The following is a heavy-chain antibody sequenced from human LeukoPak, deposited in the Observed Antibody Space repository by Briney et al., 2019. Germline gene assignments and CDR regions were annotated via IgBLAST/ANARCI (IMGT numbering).Heavy chain of an antibody. D-gene: IGHD3-10*01. V-gene: IGHV1-2*02. J-gene: IGHJ4*02. CDR2: INPNSGGT. Sequence: ASVKVSCKASGYTFTGYYMHWVRQAPGQGLEWMGWINPNSGGTKYAQKFQGRVTMTRDTSISTAYMELSSLRIDDTAVYYCARVDYYGSGPGDWGQGTLVTVSS. CDR1: GYTFTGYY. CDR3: ARVDYYGSGPGD.